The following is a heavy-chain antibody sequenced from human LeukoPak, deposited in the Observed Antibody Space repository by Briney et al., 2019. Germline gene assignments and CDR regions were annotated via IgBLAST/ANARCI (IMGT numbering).Heavy chain of an antibody. D-gene: IGHD3-16*01. Sequence: GASVKVSCKASGYTFTSYGISWVRQAPGQGLEWMGWISAYNGNTNYAQKLQGRVTMTTDTSTSTAYMELRSLRSDDTAVYYCARVGAYEDYVWGAANENFDYWGQGTLVTVSS. J-gene: IGHJ4*02. V-gene: IGHV1-18*01. CDR2: ISAYNGNT. CDR3: ARVGAYEDYVWGAANENFDY. CDR1: GYTFTSYG.